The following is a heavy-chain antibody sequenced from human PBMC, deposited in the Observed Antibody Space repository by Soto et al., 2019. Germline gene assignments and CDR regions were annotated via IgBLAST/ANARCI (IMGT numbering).Heavy chain of an antibody. CDR2: ISGSGGTT. V-gene: IGHV3-23*01. D-gene: IGHD1-1*01. Sequence: PGGSLRLSCAASGFTFSSYAMSWVRQAPGQGLEWVSAISGSGGTTYYADSVKGRFTISRDNSENTLYLQMNSLRAEDTAVYYCARDCLPVPWKYNWFDPWGQGTLVPVSS. CDR3: ARDCLPVPWKYNWFDP. CDR1: GFTFSSYA. J-gene: IGHJ5*02.